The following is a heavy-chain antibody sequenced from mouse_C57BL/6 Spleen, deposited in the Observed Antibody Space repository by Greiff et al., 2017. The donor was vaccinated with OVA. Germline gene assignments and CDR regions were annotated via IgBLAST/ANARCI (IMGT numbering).Heavy chain of an antibody. CDR1: GYTFTSYW. J-gene: IGHJ4*01. D-gene: IGHD3-2*02. V-gene: IGHV1-52*01. Sequence: QVQLQQPGAELVRPGSSVKLSCKASGYTFTSYWMHWVKQRPIQGLEWIGNIDTSDSETHYNQKFKDKATLTVDKSSITAYMQLSSLPSEDSAVYYCARSGENAMDDWGQGTSVTVSS. CDR3: ARSGENAMDD. CDR2: IDTSDSET.